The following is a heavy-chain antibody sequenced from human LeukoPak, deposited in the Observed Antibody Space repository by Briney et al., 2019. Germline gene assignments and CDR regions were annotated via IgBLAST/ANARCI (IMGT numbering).Heavy chain of an antibody. Sequence: SETLSLTCSVSGGSVTSGGFYWGWLRQPPGKGPEWIATIYYYNPSLQSRVTISIDTSKNQFSLRLTSVTATDTAVYHCARHSGSGSLSRPFDPWGQGTLVTVSP. J-gene: IGHJ5*02. V-gene: IGHV4-39*01. D-gene: IGHD3-10*01. CDR2: IY. CDR1: GGSVTSGGFY. CDR3: ARHSGSGSLSRPFDP.